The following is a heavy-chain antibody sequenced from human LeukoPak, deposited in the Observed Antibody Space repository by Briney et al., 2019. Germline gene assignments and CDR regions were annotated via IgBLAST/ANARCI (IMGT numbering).Heavy chain of an antibody. CDR3: ASGVSAALDD. CDR1: GXTVSRNY. V-gene: IGHV3-53*01. J-gene: IGHJ4*02. D-gene: IGHD2-8*01. CDR2: IYSGGST. Sequence: GGSLRLSCAASGXTVSRNYMNWVRQAPGKGLEWVSVIYSGGSTYYSNSVKGRFTISRDNAKNTLYLQMNSLRAEDTAVYYCASGVSAALDDWGQGTLVTVSS.